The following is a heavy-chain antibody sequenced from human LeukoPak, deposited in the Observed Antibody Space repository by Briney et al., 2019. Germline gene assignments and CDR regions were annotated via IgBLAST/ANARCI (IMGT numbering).Heavy chain of an antibody. CDR1: GYTVTGYY. V-gene: IGHV1-2*04. J-gene: IGHJ3*02. CDR3: ARGGITGTSRGPTRLNDAFDI. Sequence: ASVKVSCKASGYTVTGYYMHWVRQSPGQGLEWMGWINLNSGGTNYAQKYQGWVTMTRDTSISTAYMELSRLRSDDTAVYYCARGGITGTSRGPTRLNDAFDIWGQGTMVTVSS. CDR2: INLNSGGT. D-gene: IGHD1-20*01.